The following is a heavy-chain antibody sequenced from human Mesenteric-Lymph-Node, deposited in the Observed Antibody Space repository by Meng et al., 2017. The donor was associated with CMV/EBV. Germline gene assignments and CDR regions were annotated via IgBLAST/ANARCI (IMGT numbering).Heavy chain of an antibody. D-gene: IGHD2-15*01. CDR3: AGYCGGGSCYAWEFDY. CDR1: GYTFTGYY. Sequence: ASVKVSCKASGYTFTGYYIHWVRQAPGQGLEWLGWINPYTDDAKYAQKFQGRVTITRDTSISTAYVELNSLTSDDTAVYYCAGYCGGGSCYAWEFDYWGQGALVTVSS. J-gene: IGHJ4*02. V-gene: IGHV1-2*02. CDR2: INPYTDDA.